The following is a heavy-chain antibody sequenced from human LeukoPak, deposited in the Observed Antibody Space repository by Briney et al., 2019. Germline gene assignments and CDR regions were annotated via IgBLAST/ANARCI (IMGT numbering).Heavy chain of an antibody. J-gene: IGHJ4*02. Sequence: SETLSLTCTVSGDSISSYYWSWIRQPPGKGLEWIGYIYTSGGTNYIPSLKGRVTISIDTSKNQFSPKLSSVTAADSAVYYCARLTRLSTSPDRYYLDYWGQGTLVTVSS. D-gene: IGHD6-6*01. CDR3: ARLTRLSTSPDRYYLDY. CDR1: GDSISSYY. CDR2: IYTSGGT. V-gene: IGHV4-4*09.